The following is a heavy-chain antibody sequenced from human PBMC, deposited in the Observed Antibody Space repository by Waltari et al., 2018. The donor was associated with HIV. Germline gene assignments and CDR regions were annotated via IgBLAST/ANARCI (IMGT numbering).Heavy chain of an antibody. J-gene: IGHJ5*02. CDR1: GLTFSSYG. Sequence: QVQLVESGGGVVQPGRSLRLSCAASGLTFSSYGMHWVRQAQGRGLEWVALMATDGSSQDYADSVQGRFTISRDNSKNKLYLQMKSLRGEDTAVYYCAKDATKHYDFWSGFDNWFDAWGQGTLVTVSA. CDR3: AKDATKHYDFWSGFDNWFDA. D-gene: IGHD3-3*01. CDR2: MATDGSSQ. V-gene: IGHV3-30*18.